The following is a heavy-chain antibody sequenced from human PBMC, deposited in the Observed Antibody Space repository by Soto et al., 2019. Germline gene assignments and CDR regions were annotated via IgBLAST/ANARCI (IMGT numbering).Heavy chain of an antibody. V-gene: IGHV3-48*02. J-gene: IGHJ4*02. CDR3: AREGPVPPYYFYDY. D-gene: IGHD3-10*01. CDR1: GFTFSTYT. Sequence: EVQLVESGGGLVQPGGALRLSCAASGFTFSTYTMNWVRQAPGKGLEWVSYISGSGSTIYYADSVKGRFTTSRDNAKNSLYLQMNSQRDEDTALYYCAREGPVPPYYFYDYWGQGTLVTVSS. CDR2: ISGSGSTI.